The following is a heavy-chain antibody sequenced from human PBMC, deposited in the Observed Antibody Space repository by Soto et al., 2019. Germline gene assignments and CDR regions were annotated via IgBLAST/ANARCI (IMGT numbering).Heavy chain of an antibody. Sequence: LSLTCTVSGGSITTGGYYWSWIRQLPGKGLEWIGHRYYSESTYYNPSLKSRVSISLDTSKNQFSLKLSFVTAADTAMYYCARTKCSGGSCYSWSLDYWGQGTPVTVSS. J-gene: IGHJ4*02. CDR2: RYYSEST. CDR3: ARTKCSGGSCYSWSLDY. D-gene: IGHD2-15*01. V-gene: IGHV4-31*03. CDR1: GGSITTGGYY.